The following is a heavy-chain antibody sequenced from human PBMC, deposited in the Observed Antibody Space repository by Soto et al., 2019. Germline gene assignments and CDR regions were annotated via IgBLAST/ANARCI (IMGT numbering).Heavy chain of an antibody. V-gene: IGHV3-74*01. Sequence: EVQLVESGGGLVQPGGSLRLSCAASGFTFSSYWMHWVRQAPGKGLVWVSRINSDGSSTSYADSVTGRFTISRDNAKNTLYLQMNSLRAEDTAVYYCARDRPASYYVFWSGYPDYYYGMDVWGQGTTVTVSS. CDR3: ARDRPASYYVFWSGYPDYYYGMDV. J-gene: IGHJ6*02. CDR1: GFTFSSYW. D-gene: IGHD3-3*01. CDR2: INSDGSST.